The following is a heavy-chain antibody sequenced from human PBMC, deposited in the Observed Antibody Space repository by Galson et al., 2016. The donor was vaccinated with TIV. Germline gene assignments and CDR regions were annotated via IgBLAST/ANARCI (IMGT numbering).Heavy chain of an antibody. V-gene: IGHV3-21*06. CDR2: ISSGSNDV. CDR1: GFTFNAYA. CDR3: ARDFLAEEVTTGHFDN. J-gene: IGHJ4*02. Sequence: SLRLSCAASGFTFNAYAMSWVRQAPGKGLEWVSSISSGSNDVHYADSVRGRFTISRDNAKNAVYLQMDSLRAEDTAVYYCARDFLAEEVTTGHFDNWGQGTQVTVSS. D-gene: IGHD3-22*01.